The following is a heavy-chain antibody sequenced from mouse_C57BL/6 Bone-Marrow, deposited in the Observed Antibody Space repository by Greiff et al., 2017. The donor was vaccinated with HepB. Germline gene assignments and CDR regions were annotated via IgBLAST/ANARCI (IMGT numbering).Heavy chain of an antibody. J-gene: IGHJ3*01. CDR2: INPSTGGT. D-gene: IGHD2-1*01. V-gene: IGHV1-42*01. CDR3: ARRDYGNYWFAY. Sequence: VQLKQSGPELVKPGASVKISCKASGYSFTGYYMNWVKQSPEKSLEWIGEINPSTGGTTYNQKFKAKATLTVDKSSSTAYMQLKSLTSEDSAVYYCARRDYGNYWFAYWGQGTLVTVSA. CDR1: GYSFTGYY.